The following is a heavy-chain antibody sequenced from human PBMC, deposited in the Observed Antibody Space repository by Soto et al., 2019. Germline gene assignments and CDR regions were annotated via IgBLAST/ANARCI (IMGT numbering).Heavy chain of an antibody. J-gene: IGHJ4*02. CDR1: GGSISGHY. V-gene: IGHV4-59*11. CDR2: IFYSGST. CDR3: ARVGSSGWSPDY. D-gene: IGHD6-19*01. Sequence: LSLTCSVSGGSISGHYWTWIRQSPGKGLEWIGYIFYSGSTNYNPSLKSRVTISVDTSKNQFSLKMSSVTAADTAVYYCARVGSSGWSPDYWGRGTLVAVCS.